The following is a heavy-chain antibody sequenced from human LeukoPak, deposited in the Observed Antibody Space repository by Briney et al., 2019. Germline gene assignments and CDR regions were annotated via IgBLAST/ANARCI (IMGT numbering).Heavy chain of an antibody. CDR3: ARGVVAATFYYYMDV. CDR1: GYTFTVYY. Sequence: GASVKVSCKASGYTFTVYYIHWVRQAPRQGLEWMGWINPTSGATNYAQKFQGRVTMTRDTSISTAYMELNSLRSDDTAVYYCARGVVAATFYYYMDVWAKGPRSPSP. V-gene: IGHV1-2*02. J-gene: IGHJ6*03. D-gene: IGHD2-15*01. CDR2: INPTSGAT.